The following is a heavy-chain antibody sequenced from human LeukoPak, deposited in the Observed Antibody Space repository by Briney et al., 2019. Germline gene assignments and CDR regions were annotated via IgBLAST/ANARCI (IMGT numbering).Heavy chain of an antibody. D-gene: IGHD2-15*01. CDR1: GFTFSSYS. CDR3: ARVRRYCSGGSCYTDY. J-gene: IGHJ4*02. Sequence: GGSLRLSRAASGFTFSSYSMNWVRQAPGKGLEWVSSISSSSSYIYYADSVKGRFTISRDNAKNSLYLQMNSPRAEDTAVYYCARVRRYCSGGSCYTDYWGQGTLVNVSS. CDR2: ISSSSSYI. V-gene: IGHV3-21*01.